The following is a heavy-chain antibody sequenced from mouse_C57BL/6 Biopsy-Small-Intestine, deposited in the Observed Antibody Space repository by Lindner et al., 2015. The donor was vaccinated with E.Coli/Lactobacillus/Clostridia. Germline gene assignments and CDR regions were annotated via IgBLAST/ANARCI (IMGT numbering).Heavy chain of an antibody. J-gene: IGHJ2*01. CDR2: IDPEDGET. CDR3: ARSDYDRGDYFDY. Sequence: VQLQESGAEHVKPGASVKLSCTASGFNIKDYYMHWVKQRTEQGLEWIGRIDPEDGETKYAPKFQGKATITADTSSNAAYLQLSRLTSADTAVFYCARSDYDRGDYFDYWGQGTTLAVSS. V-gene: IGHV14-2*01. D-gene: IGHD2-4*01. CDR1: GFNIKDYY.